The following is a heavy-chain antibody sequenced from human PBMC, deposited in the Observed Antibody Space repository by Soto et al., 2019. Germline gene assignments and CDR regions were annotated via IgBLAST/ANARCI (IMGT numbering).Heavy chain of an antibody. J-gene: IGHJ4*02. Sequence: EVQLLESGGGLVQPGGSLRLSCAASGFTFSSYAMSWVRQAPGKGLEWVSAISGSGGSTYYADSVKGRFTISRDNTKNTLYLQMNSLRAEDTAVYYCATPDVYCSGGSCYRDFDYWGQGTLVTVAS. CDR3: ATPDVYCSGGSCYRDFDY. CDR1: GFTFSSYA. V-gene: IGHV3-23*01. CDR2: ISGSGGST. D-gene: IGHD2-15*01.